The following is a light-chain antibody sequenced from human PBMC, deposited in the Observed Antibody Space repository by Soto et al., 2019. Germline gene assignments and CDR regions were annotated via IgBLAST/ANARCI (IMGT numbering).Light chain of an antibody. CDR1: QSVSSRS. Sequence: EIGLTQSPGTLSLSPGERATLSCRASQSVSSRSLAWYQQKPGQAPRLLIYAASNRASGIPGRFSGSGSRTDFTLTISRLEPEDFAVYYCQQYVGSPPMYTFGQGTKLEIK. V-gene: IGKV3-20*01. CDR3: QQYVGSPPMYT. CDR2: AAS. J-gene: IGKJ2*01.